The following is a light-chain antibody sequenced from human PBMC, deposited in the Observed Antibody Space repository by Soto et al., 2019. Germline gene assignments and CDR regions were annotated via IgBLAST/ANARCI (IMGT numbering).Light chain of an antibody. Sequence: QSVLTQPRSVSGSPGLSVTISCTGTSSDVGTYNYVSWYQQHPGKAPKLMIYDVTKRPSGVPDRFSGSKSGNTASLTISGLQAEDEADYYCCSYAGSYTLWVFGTGTKLTVL. V-gene: IGLV2-11*01. CDR1: SSDVGTYNY. CDR2: DVT. J-gene: IGLJ1*01. CDR3: CSYAGSYTLWV.